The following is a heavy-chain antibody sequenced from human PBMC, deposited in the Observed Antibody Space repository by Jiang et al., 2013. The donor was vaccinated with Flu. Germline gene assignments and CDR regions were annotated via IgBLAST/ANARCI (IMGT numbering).Heavy chain of an antibody. CDR3: ARGGIAAGFNWFDP. CDR2: A. V-gene: IGHV1-69*01. Sequence: ANYAQKFQGRVTITADESTSTAYMELSSLRSEDTAVYYCARGGIAAGFNWFDPWGQGTLVTVSS. J-gene: IGHJ5*02. D-gene: IGHD6-13*01.